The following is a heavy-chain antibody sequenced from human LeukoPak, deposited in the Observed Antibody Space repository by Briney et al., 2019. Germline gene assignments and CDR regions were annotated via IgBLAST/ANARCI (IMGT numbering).Heavy chain of an antibody. Sequence: ASVKVSCKASGYTFTSYGISWVRQAPGQGLEWIGWISAYNGNTNYAQKLQGRVTMTTDTSTSTAYMELRSLGSDDTAVYYCARCKRWGSYKANDAFDIWGQGTMVTVSS. V-gene: IGHV1-18*01. CDR3: ARCKRWGSYKANDAFDI. CDR2: ISAYNGNT. CDR1: GYTFTSYG. J-gene: IGHJ3*02. D-gene: IGHD1-26*01.